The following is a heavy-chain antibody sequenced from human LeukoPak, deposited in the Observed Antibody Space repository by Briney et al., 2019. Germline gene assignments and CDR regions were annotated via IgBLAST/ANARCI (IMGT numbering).Heavy chain of an antibody. D-gene: IGHD1-26*01. Sequence: GGSLRLSCAASGFTFSSYSMNWVRQAPGKGLEWVSSISSSSSYIYYADSVKGRFTISRDNAKNSLYLQMNSLRAEDTAVYYCARDSVGATKSNWFDPRGQGTLVTVSS. V-gene: IGHV3-21*01. CDR1: GFTFSSYS. J-gene: IGHJ5*02. CDR2: ISSSSSYI. CDR3: ARDSVGATKSNWFDP.